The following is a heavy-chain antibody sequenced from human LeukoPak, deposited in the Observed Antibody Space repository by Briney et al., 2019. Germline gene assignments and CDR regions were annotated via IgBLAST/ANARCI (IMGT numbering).Heavy chain of an antibody. CDR3: ATSSGWYNWFDP. CDR1: GGSISSSSYY. V-gene: IGHV4-39*01. J-gene: IGHJ5*02. D-gene: IGHD6-19*01. Sequence: SETLSLTCTVSGGSISSSSYYWGWIRQPPGKGLEWIGSSYYSGSTYYNPTLKSRVTISVDTSKNQFSLKLSSVTAADTAVYYCATSSGWYNWFDPWGQGTLVTVSS. CDR2: SYYSGST.